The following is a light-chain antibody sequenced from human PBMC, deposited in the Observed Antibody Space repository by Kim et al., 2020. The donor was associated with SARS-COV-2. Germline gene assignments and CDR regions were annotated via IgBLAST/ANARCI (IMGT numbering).Light chain of an antibody. CDR1: SPNIGSNY. J-gene: IGLJ2*01. CDR3: AAWDDSLSGVV. Sequence: GQWVTISCSGSSPNIGSNYVYWYQQLPGTAPKLLIHRNNQRPSGVPDRFAGSKSGTSASLAISGLRSEDEADYYCAAWDDSLSGVVFGGGTKLTVL. V-gene: IGLV1-47*01. CDR2: RNN.